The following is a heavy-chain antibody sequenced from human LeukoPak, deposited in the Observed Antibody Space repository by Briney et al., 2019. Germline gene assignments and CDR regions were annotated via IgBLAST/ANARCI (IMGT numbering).Heavy chain of an antibody. CDR2: INPNSGGT. V-gene: IGHV1-2*02. CDR3: AKDQGGWGGGDCCPLDY. D-gene: IGHD2-21*01. J-gene: IGHJ4*02. Sequence: ASVKVSCKASGYTFTGYYMHWVRQAPGQGLEWMGWINPNSGGTKYTQKFQGRVTMTRDTSIATAYLELSSLRSDDTAVYYCAKDQGGWGGGDCCPLDYWGQGTLVTVSS. CDR1: GYTFTGYY.